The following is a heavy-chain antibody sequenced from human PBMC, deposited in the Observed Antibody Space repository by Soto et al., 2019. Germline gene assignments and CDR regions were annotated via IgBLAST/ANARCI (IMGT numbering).Heavy chain of an antibody. J-gene: IGHJ6*02. V-gene: IGHV4-61*01. D-gene: IGHD3-10*01. Sequence: PSETLSLPCTVSGGSVTSSSITWSWLRHPPGKGLEWIGYIYYSGSTNYNPSLKSRVTISVDTSKNQFSLTLSSGTGADTAVYYCARDLYYGSGPLRPDPYYSYGMDVWGQGTTGTVS. CDR1: GGSVTSSSIT. CDR3: ARDLYYGSGPLRPDPYYSYGMDV. CDR2: IYYSGST.